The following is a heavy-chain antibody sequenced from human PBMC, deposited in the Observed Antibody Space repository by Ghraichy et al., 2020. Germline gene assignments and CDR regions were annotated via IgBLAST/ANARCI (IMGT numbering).Heavy chain of an antibody. Sequence: GGSLRLSCAASGFTFNNYAMSWVRQAPGKGLEWVSAISASGGGTFYADSVKGRFTISRDNSKNTLYLQMNSLRAEDTAVYYFAKDLSVGSGWYFDYWGQGTLVTVSS. V-gene: IGHV3-23*01. CDR1: GFTFNNYA. CDR2: ISASGGGT. D-gene: IGHD6-19*01. J-gene: IGHJ4*02. CDR3: AKDLSVGSGWYFDY.